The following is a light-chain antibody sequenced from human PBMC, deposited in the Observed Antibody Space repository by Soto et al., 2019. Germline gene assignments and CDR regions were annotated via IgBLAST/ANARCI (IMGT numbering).Light chain of an antibody. V-gene: IGLV2-8*01. Sequence: QSVLTQPPSASGSPGQSVTISCTGTSSDVGAYNYVSWYQPLPGKAPKLIIYEVSMRPSGVPDCFSGSKSGNTASLTVSWLQAEDEADYYCTSYAGTYSFFYVFGTGTKVTVL. CDR1: SSDVGAYNY. J-gene: IGLJ1*01. CDR3: TSYAGTYSFFYV. CDR2: EVS.